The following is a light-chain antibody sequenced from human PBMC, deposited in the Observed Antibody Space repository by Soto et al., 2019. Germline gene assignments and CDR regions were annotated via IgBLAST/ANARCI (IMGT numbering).Light chain of an antibody. CDR1: QSVLYSSNNKNY. CDR2: WAS. Sequence: DIVMTQSPDSLAVSLGERATINCKSSQSVLYSSNNKNYLAWYQQKPGQPPKLLIYWASTRESGVPDRFSGRGSGTDFTHTSSSLQAEDVAVYYCQQYDSTPTYTFGQGTKLEIK. CDR3: QQYDSTPTYT. J-gene: IGKJ2*01. V-gene: IGKV4-1*01.